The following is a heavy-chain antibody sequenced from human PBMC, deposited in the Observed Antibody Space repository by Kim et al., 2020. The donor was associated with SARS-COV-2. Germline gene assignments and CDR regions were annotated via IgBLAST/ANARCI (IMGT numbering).Heavy chain of an antibody. CDR3: ASGGWGYCSSTSCPLDY. CDR1: GGSISSYY. D-gene: IGHD2-2*01. CDR2: IYYSGST. V-gene: IGHV4-59*13. Sequence: SETLSLTCTVSGGSISSYYWSWIRQPPGKGLEWIGYIYYSGSTNYNPSLKSRVTISVDTSKNQFSLKLSSVTAADTAVYYCASGGWGYCSSTSCPLDYWGQGTLVTVSS. J-gene: IGHJ4*02.